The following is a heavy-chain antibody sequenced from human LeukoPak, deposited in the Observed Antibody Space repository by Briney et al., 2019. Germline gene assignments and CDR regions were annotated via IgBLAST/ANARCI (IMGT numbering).Heavy chain of an antibody. V-gene: IGHV3-49*03. CDR2: IRSKAYGGTT. J-gene: IGHJ4*02. CDR1: GFTFGDYA. D-gene: IGHD6-6*01. Sequence: GGSLRLSCTASGFTFGDYAMSWFGQAPGKGLEWVGVIRSKAYGGTTEYAASVKGRFTISRDDSKSIAYLQMNSLKTEDTAVYYCTRGMVIAARPDYFDYWGQGTLVTVSS. CDR3: TRGMVIAARPDYFDY.